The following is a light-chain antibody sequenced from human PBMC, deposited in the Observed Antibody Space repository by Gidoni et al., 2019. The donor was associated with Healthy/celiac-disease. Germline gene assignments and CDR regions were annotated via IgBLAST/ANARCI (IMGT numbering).Light chain of an antibody. CDR2: AAS. CDR1: QGIRND. CDR3: LQDYNYPRT. V-gene: IGKV1-6*01. Sequence: AIQMTQSPSSLSASVGDSVTITCRASQGIRNDLGWYQQKPGKAPKLLIYAASSLQSGVPARFSGSGSGTDFTLTISSLQPEDFATYYCLQDYNYPRTFGQGTKVEIK. J-gene: IGKJ1*01.